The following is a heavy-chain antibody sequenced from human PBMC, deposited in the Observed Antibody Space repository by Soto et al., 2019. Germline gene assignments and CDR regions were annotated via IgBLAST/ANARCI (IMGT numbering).Heavy chain of an antibody. J-gene: IGHJ6*02. CDR1: GDSVTSVSDY. D-gene: IGHD3-10*01. V-gene: IGHV4-61*01. Sequence: PSQTLSLTCTVSGDSVTSVSDYWSRIRQPPGTGLEWIGYIYYSGSADYNPSLGSRVTISIDTSKSRFSLKLTSGTAADTAVYYCARGVALGYYYYHMGLWGQGTTVTVSS. CDR3: ARGVALGYYYYHMGL. CDR2: IYYSGSA.